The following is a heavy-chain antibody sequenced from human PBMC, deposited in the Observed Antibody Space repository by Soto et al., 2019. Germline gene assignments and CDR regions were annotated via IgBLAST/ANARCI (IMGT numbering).Heavy chain of an antibody. CDR3: ARDRLRYNWNDFPYYYYGMDV. CDR1: GFTFSSYA. CDR2: ISYDGSNK. Sequence: QVQLVESGGGVVQPGRSLRLSCAASGFTFSSYAMHWVRQAPGKGLEWVAVISYDGSNKYYADSVKGRFTISRDNSKNTLYLLMNSQRAEDTAGYYCARDRLRYNWNDFPYYYYGMDVWGHGTTFTVSS. V-gene: IGHV3-30-3*01. D-gene: IGHD1-1*01. J-gene: IGHJ6*02.